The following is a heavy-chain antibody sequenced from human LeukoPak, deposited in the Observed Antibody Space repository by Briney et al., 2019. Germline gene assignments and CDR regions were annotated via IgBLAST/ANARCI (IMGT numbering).Heavy chain of an antibody. D-gene: IGHD6-13*01. CDR3: ARGGATAAGTLAY. CDR2: IYTSGST. CDR1: GGSISSGSYY. J-gene: IGHJ4*02. Sequence: SQTLSLTCTVSGGSISSGSYYWSWIRQPAGKGLEWIGRIYTSGSTNYNPSLKSRVTISVDTSKNQFSLKLSSVTAADTAVYYCARGGATAAGTLAYWGQGTLVTVSS. V-gene: IGHV4-61*02.